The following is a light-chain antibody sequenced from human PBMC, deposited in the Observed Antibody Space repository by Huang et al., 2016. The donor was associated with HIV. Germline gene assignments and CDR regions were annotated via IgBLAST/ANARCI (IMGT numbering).Light chain of an antibody. CDR1: HRISSW. CDR2: KAS. Sequence: DIQMTQSPSTLSAFVGDRVTITCRTSHRISSWLAWYQQKPGKAPNLLISKASNLESGVPSRFSGNGSGTEFTRTISGLQPDDLATYYCQQQWTFGQGTKVEI. V-gene: IGKV1-5*03. CDR3: QQQWT. J-gene: IGKJ1*01.